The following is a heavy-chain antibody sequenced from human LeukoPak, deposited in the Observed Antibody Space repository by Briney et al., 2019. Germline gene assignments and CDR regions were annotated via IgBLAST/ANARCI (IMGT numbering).Heavy chain of an antibody. CDR2: IYASGTT. CDR1: GGSISSGSYY. CDR3: ASQDSGYDLGAFDY. V-gene: IGHV4-61*02. Sequence: SETLSLTCTVSGGSISSGSYYWSWLRQPAGKGLEWIGRIYASGTTNYNPSLKSRVTISVDTSKNQFSLKLTSVTAADTAVYYCASQDSGYDLGAFDYWGQGTLATVSS. D-gene: IGHD5-12*01. J-gene: IGHJ4*02.